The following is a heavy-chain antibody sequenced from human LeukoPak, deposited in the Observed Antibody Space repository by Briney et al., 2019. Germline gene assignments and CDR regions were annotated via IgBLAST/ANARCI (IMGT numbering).Heavy chain of an antibody. J-gene: IGHJ4*02. Sequence: ASVKVSCKASGYTFTGYYMHWVRQAPGQGLEWMGWINPNSGGTNYAQKFQGRVTMTKDTSISTAYMELSRLRSDDTAVYYCARARITFLGVFMGDFFAYGGQGPLVPVSS. V-gene: IGHV1-2*02. D-gene: IGHD3-3*01. CDR1: GYTFTGYY. CDR2: INPNSGGT. CDR3: ARARITFLGVFMGDFFAY.